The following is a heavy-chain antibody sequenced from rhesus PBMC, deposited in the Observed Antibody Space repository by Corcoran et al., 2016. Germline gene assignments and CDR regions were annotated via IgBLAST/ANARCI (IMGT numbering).Heavy chain of an antibody. CDR3: ARVPSSIAAATFDY. D-gene: IGHD6-43*01. CDR1: GGSISSSYW. J-gene: IGHJ4*01. Sequence: QESGPGLVKPSETLSVTCAVSGGSISSSYWSWIRQAPGKGLEWLALIYWDEDKRYSTSRKSRLTISKDTSKNQVVLTMTNMDPVDTATYYCARVPSSIAAATFDYWGQGVLVTVSS. CDR2: IYWDEDK. V-gene: IGHV2-174*01.